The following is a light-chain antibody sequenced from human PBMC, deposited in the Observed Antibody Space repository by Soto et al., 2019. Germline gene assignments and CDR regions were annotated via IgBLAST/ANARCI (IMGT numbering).Light chain of an antibody. CDR2: GTI. Sequence: QSVLTQPPSVSGAPGQRITISCTGNSSNIGATYDVHWYQQLPGTAPKLLIYGTINRPSGVPDRFSASKSDTSASLAITGLQAEDGAEYYCQSFDNSLRGYVFGGGTKRTVL. V-gene: IGLV1-40*01. J-gene: IGLJ1*01. CDR1: SSNIGATYD. CDR3: QSFDNSLRGYV.